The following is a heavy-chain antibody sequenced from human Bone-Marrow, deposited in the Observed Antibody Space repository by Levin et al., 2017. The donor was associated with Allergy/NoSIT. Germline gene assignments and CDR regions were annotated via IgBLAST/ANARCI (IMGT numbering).Heavy chain of an antibody. CDR3: VRSVNGYILTGN. V-gene: IGHV3-53*01. D-gene: IGHD2-8*01. CDR2: LYASGST. J-gene: IGHJ4*02. Sequence: GGSLRPSCAASGFTVSNTYMSWVRQAQGKGLEWVSILYASGSTYYADSVKGRFTISRDSSRDTLYLQMNSLRAEDTAVYYCVRSVNGYILTGNWGQGTLVTVSS. CDR1: GFTVSNTY.